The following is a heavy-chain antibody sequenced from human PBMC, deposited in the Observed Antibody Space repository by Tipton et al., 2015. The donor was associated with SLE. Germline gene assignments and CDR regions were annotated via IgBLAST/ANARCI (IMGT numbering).Heavy chain of an antibody. D-gene: IGHD2-15*01. CDR1: GGSISSYY. V-gene: IGHV4-59*12. CDR3: ASYCSGGSCYSNDAFDI. Sequence: TLSLTCTVSGGSISSYYWSWIRQPPGKGLEWIGYIYYSGSTNYNPSLKSRVTISVDTSKNQFSLKLSSVTAADTAVYYCASYCSGGSCYSNDAFDIWGQGTMVTVSS. CDR2: IYYSGST. J-gene: IGHJ3*02.